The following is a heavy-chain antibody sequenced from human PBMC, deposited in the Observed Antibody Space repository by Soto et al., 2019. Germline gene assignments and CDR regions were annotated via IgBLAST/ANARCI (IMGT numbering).Heavy chain of an antibody. CDR3: ARDIYGYSYGTPGRYGMDV. CDR1: GGTFSSYA. CDR2: IIPIFGTA. Sequence: SVKVSCKASGGTFSSYAISWVRQAPGQGLEWMGGIIPIFGTANYAQKFQGRVTITADESTSTAYMELSSLRSEDTAVYYCARDIYGYSYGTPGRYGMDVWGQGTTVTVSS. V-gene: IGHV1-69*13. D-gene: IGHD5-18*01. J-gene: IGHJ6*02.